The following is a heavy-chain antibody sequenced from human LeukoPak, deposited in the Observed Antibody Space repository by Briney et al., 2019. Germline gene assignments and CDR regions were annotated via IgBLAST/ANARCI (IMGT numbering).Heavy chain of an antibody. V-gene: IGHV3-23*01. Sequence: GGSLRLSCAASGFTFRTYAMSWVRQAPGRGLEWISAISECGPNTYYADSVKGRFTISRGNSRGTLYLQLNILRTVGTATYFCAKDVSPRPWYFDLWGRGTLVTVSS. J-gene: IGHJ2*01. CDR3: AKDVSPRPWYFDL. CDR1: GFTFRTYA. CDR2: ISECGPNT. D-gene: IGHD5/OR15-5a*01.